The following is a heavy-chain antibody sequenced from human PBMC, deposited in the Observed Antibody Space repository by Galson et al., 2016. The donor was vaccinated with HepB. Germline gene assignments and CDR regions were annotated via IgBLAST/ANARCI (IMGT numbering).Heavy chain of an antibody. CDR2: IRAYSGNT. Sequence: SVKVSCKASGYTFISYGISWVRQAPGQGFEWMGWIRAYSGNTNYAQNFRGRVTMTTDTSTSTAYMELRSLRSDDTAVYYCARDSRDFYFDYWGQGTLVTVSS. CDR3: ARDSRDFYFDY. D-gene: IGHD3-3*01. J-gene: IGHJ4*02. V-gene: IGHV1-18*01. CDR1: GYTFISYG.